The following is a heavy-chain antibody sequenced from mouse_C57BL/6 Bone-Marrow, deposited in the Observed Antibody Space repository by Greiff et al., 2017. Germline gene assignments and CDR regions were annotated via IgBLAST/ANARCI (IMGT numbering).Heavy chain of an antibody. Sequence: VQLQQSGPELVKPGASVKISCKASGYAFSSSWMNWVKQRPGKGLEWIGRIYPGDGDTNYNGKFKGKATLTADKSSSTAYMQLSSLTSEDSAVYVCARAYYYGHFDYWGQGTTLTVSS. CDR2: IYPGDGDT. CDR1: GYAFSSSW. CDR3: ARAYYYGHFDY. D-gene: IGHD1-1*01. J-gene: IGHJ2*01. V-gene: IGHV1-82*01.